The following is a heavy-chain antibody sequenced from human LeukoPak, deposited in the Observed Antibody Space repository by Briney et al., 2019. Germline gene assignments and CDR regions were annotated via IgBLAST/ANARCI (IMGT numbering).Heavy chain of an antibody. CDR3: ATSWSNFDD. CDR2: ISSAGDYM. CDR1: GFTFSDYN. J-gene: IGHJ4*02. V-gene: IGHV3-21*01. D-gene: IGHD6-13*01. Sequence: GGSLRLSCAPSGFTFSDYNMNWVRQAPGKGLEWVSSISSAGDYMFYADSVRGRFTISRDNAKNSLYLQMDTLRAEDTAVYYCATSWSNFDDWGQGTLVTVSS.